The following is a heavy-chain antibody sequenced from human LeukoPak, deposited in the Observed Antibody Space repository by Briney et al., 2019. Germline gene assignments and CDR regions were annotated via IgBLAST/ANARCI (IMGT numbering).Heavy chain of an antibody. CDR3: AKECDYSPGHKFDL. Sequence: QAGGSLRLSCAASGFNFNNYVMSWVRQAPGKGLEWVSVLFVGGASTLYADSVKGRFTISGDTSKNTPYLQMNGLRAEDTAVYFCAKECDYSPGHKFDLWGQGTLVTVSS. J-gene: IGHJ4*02. V-gene: IGHV3-23*01. CDR2: LFVGGAST. CDR1: GFNFNNYV. D-gene: IGHD4-11*01.